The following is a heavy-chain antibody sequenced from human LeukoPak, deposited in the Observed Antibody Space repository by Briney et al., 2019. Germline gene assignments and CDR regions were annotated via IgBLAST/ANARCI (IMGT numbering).Heavy chain of an antibody. Sequence: GGSLRLSCAASGFTFSSYSMHWVRQAPGKGLEWVSCISTRSSIIFYADSVKGRFTISRDNAKNSLYLQMNGLRAEDTAVYYCAREDDKAAYQLDFWGQGTLVTVSS. D-gene: IGHD3-16*01. V-gene: IGHV3-48*01. CDR3: AREDDKAAYQLDF. CDR2: ISTRSSII. CDR1: GFTFSSYS. J-gene: IGHJ4*02.